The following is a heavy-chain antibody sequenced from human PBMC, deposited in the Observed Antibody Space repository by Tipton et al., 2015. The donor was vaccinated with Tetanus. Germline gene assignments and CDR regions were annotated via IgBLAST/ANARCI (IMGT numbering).Heavy chain of an antibody. J-gene: IGHJ5*02. V-gene: IGHV4-39*01. Sequence: TLSLTCTVPGGFITSSTYYWGWIRQPPGKGLEWIGTFYSGGSIFYNPSFKSRATISVDTPKNQISLRLTSVASADTAVYYCARHSSWFDPWGQGTLVTVSS. D-gene: IGHD2/OR15-2a*01. CDR1: GGFITSSTYY. CDR2: FYSGGSI. CDR3: ARHSSWFDP.